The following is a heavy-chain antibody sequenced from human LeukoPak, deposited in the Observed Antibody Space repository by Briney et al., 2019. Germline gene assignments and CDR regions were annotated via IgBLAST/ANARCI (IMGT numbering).Heavy chain of an antibody. V-gene: IGHV4-59*08. J-gene: IGHJ4*02. CDR1: GGSISSYY. Sequence: SETLSLTCTVSGGSISSYYWSWIRQPPGKGLEWIGYIYYSGSTNYNPSLKSRVTISVDTSKNQFSLKLSSVTAADTAVYYCARGQASYCSSTSCRSYYFDYWGQGTLVTVSS. CDR2: IYYSGST. D-gene: IGHD2-2*01. CDR3: ARGQASYCSSTSCRSYYFDY.